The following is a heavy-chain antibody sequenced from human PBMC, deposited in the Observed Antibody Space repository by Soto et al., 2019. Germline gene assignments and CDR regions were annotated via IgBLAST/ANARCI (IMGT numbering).Heavy chain of an antibody. D-gene: IGHD6-6*01. CDR1: GFTFTTYW. CDR3: ARIGYSSSSFDF. Sequence: PGGSLRLSCAASGFTFTTYWMSWVRQSPGKGLEWVANIKQDGSDKHYADSEGRFTISRDNAKNSVYLQVTSLSVDDTAVYYCARIGYSSSSFDFWGQGALVTVSS. V-gene: IGHV3-7*01. J-gene: IGHJ4*02. CDR2: IKQDGSDK.